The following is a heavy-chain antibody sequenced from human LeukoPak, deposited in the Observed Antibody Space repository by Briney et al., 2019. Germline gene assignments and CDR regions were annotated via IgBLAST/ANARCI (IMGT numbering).Heavy chain of an antibody. CDR2: IYPGDSNT. CDR3: ARHIDYGNYNNWFDP. V-gene: IGHV5-51*01. J-gene: IGHJ5*02. CDR1: GYSFTTYW. D-gene: IGHD4-11*01. Sequence: GGSLKISCKTSGYSFTTYWIGWVRQMPGKGLEWMGIIYPGDSNTKYSPSFQGQVTISADKSINTAYPQWSSLKASDTAMYYCARHIDYGNYNNWFDPWGQGPLVTVSS.